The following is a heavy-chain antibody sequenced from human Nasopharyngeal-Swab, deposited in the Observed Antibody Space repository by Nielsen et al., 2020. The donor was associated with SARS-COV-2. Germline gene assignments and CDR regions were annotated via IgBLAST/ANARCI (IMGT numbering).Heavy chain of an antibody. CDR1: GFTFSSYA. CDR2: SSGSGGST. D-gene: IGHD1-1*01. J-gene: IGHJ4*02. Sequence: GVLKISCAASGFTFSSYAMSWVRQAPGKGLEWVSASSGSGGSTYYADSVKGRFTISRDNSKNTLYLQMNSLRAEDTAVYYCAKGGTPLTPAPPYFDYWGQGTLVTVSS. CDR3: AKGGTPLTPAPPYFDY. V-gene: IGHV3-23*01.